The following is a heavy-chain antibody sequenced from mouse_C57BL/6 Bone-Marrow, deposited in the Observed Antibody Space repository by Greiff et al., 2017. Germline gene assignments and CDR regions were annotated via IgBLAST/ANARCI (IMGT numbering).Heavy chain of an antibody. Sequence: EVQLQQSGPELVKPGASVKISCKASGYTFTDYYMNWVKQSHGKSLEWIGDINPNNGGTSYNQKFKGKATLTVDKSSSTAYMELRSLTSEDSAVXYCARWTTTVVEGDAMDYWGQGTSVTVSS. V-gene: IGHV1-26*01. CDR3: ARWTTTVVEGDAMDY. CDR1: GYTFTDYY. J-gene: IGHJ4*01. D-gene: IGHD1-1*01. CDR2: INPNNGGT.